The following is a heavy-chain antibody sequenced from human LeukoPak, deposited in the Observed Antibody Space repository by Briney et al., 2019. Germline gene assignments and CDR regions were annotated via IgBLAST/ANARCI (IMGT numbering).Heavy chain of an antibody. CDR3: ARMNYDFWSGSTG. Sequence: SETLSLTCAVSGGSISSSNWWSWVRQPRGKGLEWIGEIYHSGSTNYNPSLKSRVTISVDKSKNQFSLKLSSVTAADTAVYYCARMNYDFWSGSTGWGQGTLVTVSS. CDR2: IYHSGST. J-gene: IGHJ4*02. D-gene: IGHD3-3*01. V-gene: IGHV4-4*02. CDR1: GGSISSSNW.